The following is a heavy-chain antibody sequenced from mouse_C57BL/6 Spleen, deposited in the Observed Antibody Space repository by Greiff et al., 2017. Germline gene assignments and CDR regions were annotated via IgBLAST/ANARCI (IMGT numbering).Heavy chain of an antibody. CDR1: GFSLTSYG. CDR2: IWRGGST. J-gene: IGHJ4*01. D-gene: IGHD2-5*01. V-gene: IGHV2-5*01. Sequence: QVQLQQPGPGLVQPSQSLSITCTVSGFSLTSYGVHWVRQSPGKGLEWLGVIWRGGSTDYNAAFMSRLSITKDNSKSQVFFKMNSLQADDTAIYYCASYSNYVGYAMDYWGQGTSVTVSS. CDR3: ASYSNYVGYAMDY.